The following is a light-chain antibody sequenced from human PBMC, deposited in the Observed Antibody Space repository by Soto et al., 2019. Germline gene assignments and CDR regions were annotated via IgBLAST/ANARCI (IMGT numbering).Light chain of an antibody. Sequence: QSALTQPASMSGSPGQSITTSCTGTSSDVGGYNFVSWYQQHPGKAPKLMIYHVTNRPSGVSSRFSGSKSGNTASLTISGLQAEDEADYYCSSYTTNITPYVFGTGTKVTVL. V-gene: IGLV2-14*01. CDR1: SSDVGGYNF. CDR2: HVT. J-gene: IGLJ1*01. CDR3: SSYTTNITPYV.